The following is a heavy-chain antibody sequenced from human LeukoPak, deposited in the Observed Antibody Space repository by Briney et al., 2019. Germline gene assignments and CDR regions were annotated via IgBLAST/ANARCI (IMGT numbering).Heavy chain of an antibody. Sequence: SETLSLTCTVSGGSIGTTNYYWGWLRQPPGKGLEWTGSIYYSETTYDNPSLESRVTISIETSKNQLSLKLSSVTAADTAVYYCARQRADYFYYYVDVWGKGTTVTVS. CDR3: ARQRADYFYYYVDV. CDR1: GGSIGTTNYY. J-gene: IGHJ6*03. V-gene: IGHV4-39*01. D-gene: IGHD3-9*01. CDR2: IYYSETT.